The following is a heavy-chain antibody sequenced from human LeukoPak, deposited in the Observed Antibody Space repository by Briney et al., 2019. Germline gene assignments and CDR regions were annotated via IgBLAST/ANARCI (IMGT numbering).Heavy chain of an antibody. V-gene: IGHV3-23*01. D-gene: IGHD5-18*01. J-gene: IGHJ6*02. CDR3: AKEGRGYSYDLYYGMDV. Sequence: GGSLRLSCAASGFTFSSYAMSWVRRAPGKGLEWVSAISGSGGSIYYADSVKGRFTISRDNSKNTLYLQMNSLRAEDTAVYYCAKEGRGYSYDLYYGMDVWGQGTTVTVSS. CDR2: ISGSGGSI. CDR1: GFTFSSYA.